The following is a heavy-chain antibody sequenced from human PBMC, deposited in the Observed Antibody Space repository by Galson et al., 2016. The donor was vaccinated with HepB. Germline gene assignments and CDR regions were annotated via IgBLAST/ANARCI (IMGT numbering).Heavy chain of an antibody. CDR1: GFSLSSARMG. J-gene: IGHJ3*01. CDR2: IFWNDEE. CDR3: ARIHLNALSGRPDAFDV. Sequence: PALVKPTQTLTLTCTVSGFSLSSARMGVSWIRQPPGKALEWLAQIFWNDEESYSTSLKSRLTISKDNSKNQVVLSMTNMDPVDTATYYCARIHLNALSGRPDAFDVWGQGTVVIVSS. D-gene: IGHD1-26*01. V-gene: IGHV2-26*02.